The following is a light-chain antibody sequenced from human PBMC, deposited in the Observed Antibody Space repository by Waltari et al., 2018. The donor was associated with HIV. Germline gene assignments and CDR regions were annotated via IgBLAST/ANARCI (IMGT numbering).Light chain of an antibody. CDR3: QQLNSYPRT. CDR1: QGISSY. J-gene: IGKJ3*01. CDR2: AAS. V-gene: IGKV1-9*01. Sequence: DIQLTQSPSFLSASVGARVTITCRASQGISSYLAWYQQKPGKAPKLLIYAASTLQSGVPSRFSGSGSGTEFTHTSSSLQPEDFATYYCQQLNSYPRTFGPGTKVDIK.